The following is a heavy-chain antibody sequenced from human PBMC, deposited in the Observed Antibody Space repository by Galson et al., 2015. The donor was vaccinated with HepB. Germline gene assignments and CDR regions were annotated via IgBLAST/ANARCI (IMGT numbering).Heavy chain of an antibody. CDR1: GFSLTTLGVG. V-gene: IGHV2-5*02. CDR2: IYWDDDK. D-gene: IGHD3-9*01. J-gene: IGHJ6*02. Sequence: PALVKPTQTLTLTCTFSGFSLTTLGVGVGWIRQPPGKALQWLALIYWDDDKRYSPSLKSRLTITKDTSKNQVVLTMTNMDPVDTATYYCARSRNEILDTFAKDVWGQGTSIIVSS. CDR3: ARSRNEILDTFAKDV.